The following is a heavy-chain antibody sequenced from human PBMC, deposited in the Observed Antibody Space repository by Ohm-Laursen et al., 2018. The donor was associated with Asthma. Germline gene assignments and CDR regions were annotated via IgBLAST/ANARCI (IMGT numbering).Heavy chain of an antibody. Sequence: SQTLSLTCTVSGDSFTSGGHYWSWIRQLPGKGLEWIGYIYNSGSTYYNPSLKSRVTISVDTSKNQFSLKLSFVTAADTAMYYCARGPMHDYYFDTWGQGTLVTVSS. V-gene: IGHV4-30-4*08. CDR2: IYNSGST. CDR1: GDSFTSGGHY. J-gene: IGHJ4*02. CDR3: ARGPMHDYYFDT. D-gene: IGHD1-1*01.